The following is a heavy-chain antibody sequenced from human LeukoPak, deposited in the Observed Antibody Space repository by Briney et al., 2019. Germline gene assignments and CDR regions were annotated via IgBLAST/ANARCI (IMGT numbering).Heavy chain of an antibody. V-gene: IGHV4-38-2*01. J-gene: IGHJ3*02. D-gene: IGHD1-26*01. CDR1: GYSISSGYY. CDR2: IYHSGST. Sequence: PSETLSLTCAVSGYSISSGYYWGWIRQPPGKGLEWTGSIYHSGSTYYNPSLKSRVTISVDTSKNQFSLKLSSVTAADTAVYYCARHRSGSPVSAFDIWGQGTMVTVSS. CDR3: ARHRSGSPVSAFDI.